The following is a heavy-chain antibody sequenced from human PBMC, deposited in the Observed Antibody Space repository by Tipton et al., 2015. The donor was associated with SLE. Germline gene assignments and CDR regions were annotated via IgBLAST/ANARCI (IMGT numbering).Heavy chain of an antibody. CDR2: IYYSGST. CDR1: GGSISSGGYY. D-gene: IGHD2-2*02. J-gene: IGHJ3*02. Sequence: SLTCTVSGGSISSGGYYWSWIRQHPGKGLEWIGDIYYSGSTYYNPSLKSRVIISVDTSKNQFSLKLSSVTAADTAVYYCARDRDIVLEPVPIPPAFDIWGQGTMVTVSS. CDR3: ARDRDIVLEPVPIPPAFDI. V-gene: IGHV4-31*03.